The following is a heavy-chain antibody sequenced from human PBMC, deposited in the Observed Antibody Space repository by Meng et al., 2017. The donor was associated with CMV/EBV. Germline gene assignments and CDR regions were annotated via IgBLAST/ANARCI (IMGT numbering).Heavy chain of an antibody. CDR3: VRLLGTVTTYDY. CDR2: INPDGGAI. V-gene: IGHV3-7*01. J-gene: IGHJ4*02. CDR1: GFSFSGHW. Sequence: GESLKISCITSGFSFSGHWMSWVRQAPGKGLEWVASINPDGGAIFYADSVKGRFTMSRDNAKNSLYLQMSSVDADDMGVHFCVRLLGTVTTYDYWGQGTLVTVSS. D-gene: IGHD1-26*01.